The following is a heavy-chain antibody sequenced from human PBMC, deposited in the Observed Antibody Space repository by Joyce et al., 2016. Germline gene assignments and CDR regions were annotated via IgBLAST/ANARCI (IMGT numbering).Heavy chain of an antibody. J-gene: IGHJ1*01. CDR2: ICHTGST. CDR3: ARSSGYSSAEYFQH. D-gene: IGHD3-22*01. Sequence: QVQLQESGPGLVKPSGTLSLTCAVSGGSISSSNWWSWVRQPPGKGLEWIGEICHTGSTKYNLSLKSRVTISVDKSKNQFSLKLSSVTAADTAVYYCARSSGYSSAEYFQHWGQGTLVIVSS. V-gene: IGHV4-4*02. CDR1: GGSISSSNW.